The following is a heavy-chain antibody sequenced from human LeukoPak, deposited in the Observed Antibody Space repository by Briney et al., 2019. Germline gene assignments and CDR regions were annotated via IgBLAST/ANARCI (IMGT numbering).Heavy chain of an antibody. CDR3: ARGGTVVAPYWYFDL. Sequence: KSSQTLSLTCSVSGGSISSGSYYWSWVRQPAGTGLEWIGRIYTTGSTNYNPSLKSRFTISVDTSKNQFSLKLSSVTAADTAVYYCARGGTVVAPYWYFDLWGRGTLVTVSS. CDR2: IYTTGST. J-gene: IGHJ2*01. D-gene: IGHD4-23*01. V-gene: IGHV4-61*02. CDR1: GGSISSGSYY.